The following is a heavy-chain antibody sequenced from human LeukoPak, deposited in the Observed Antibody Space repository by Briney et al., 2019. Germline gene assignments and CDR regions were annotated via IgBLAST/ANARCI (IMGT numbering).Heavy chain of an antibody. J-gene: IGHJ4*02. D-gene: IGHD2-15*01. CDR2: IIPILGIA. CDR3: AFRARIVVVVAATDY. Sequence: SVKVSCKASGGTFSSYTISWVRQAPGQGREWMGRIIPILGIANYAQKFQGRVTITADKSTSTAYMELSSLRSEDTAVYYCAFRARIVVVVAATDYWGQGTLVTVSS. CDR1: GGTFSSYT. V-gene: IGHV1-69*02.